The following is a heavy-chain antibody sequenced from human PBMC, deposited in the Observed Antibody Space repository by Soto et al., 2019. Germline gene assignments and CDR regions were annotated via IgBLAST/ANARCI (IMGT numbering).Heavy chain of an antibody. V-gene: IGHV3-30*18. Sequence: QVQLVESGGGVVQPGRSLRLSCAASGFTFSSYGMHWVRQAPGKGLEWVAVISYDGSNKYYADSVKGRFTISRDNSKNTMYLQMNILSAEDEAVYYCSKDSSFWGGYYAYYYYYYMVVWGKGTTVTVSS. CDR1: GFTFSSYG. D-gene: IGHD3-3*01. CDR3: SKDSSFWGGYYAYYYYYYMVV. CDR2: ISYDGSNK. J-gene: IGHJ6*03.